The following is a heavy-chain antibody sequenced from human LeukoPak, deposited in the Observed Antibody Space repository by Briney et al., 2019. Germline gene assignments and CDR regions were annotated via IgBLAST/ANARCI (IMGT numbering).Heavy chain of an antibody. D-gene: IGHD6-19*01. CDR2: ISWDGGNI. CDR3: ARDLSSGWYIFDY. V-gene: IGHV3-43D*03. J-gene: IGHJ4*02. Sequence: PGGSLRLSCAASGFTFDDYAMHWVRQAPGKGLEWVSLISWDGGNIYYADSMKGRFTISRDNSKNTLYLQMNSLRAEDTAVYYCARDLSSGWYIFDYWGQGTLVTVSS. CDR1: GFTFDDYA.